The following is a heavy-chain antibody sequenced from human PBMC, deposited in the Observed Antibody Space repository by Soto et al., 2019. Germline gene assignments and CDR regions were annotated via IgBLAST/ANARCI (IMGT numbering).Heavy chain of an antibody. V-gene: IGHV3-7*01. D-gene: IGHD3-22*01. J-gene: IGHJ4*02. Sequence: PGGSLRLSCAASGFTFSSYWMSWVRQAPGKGLEWVANIKQDGSEKYYVDSVKGRFTISRDNAKNSLYLQMNSLRAEDTAVYYCAKPTHSSGYYAPDYWGQGTLVTVSS. CDR1: GFTFSSYW. CDR2: IKQDGSEK. CDR3: AKPTHSSGYYAPDY.